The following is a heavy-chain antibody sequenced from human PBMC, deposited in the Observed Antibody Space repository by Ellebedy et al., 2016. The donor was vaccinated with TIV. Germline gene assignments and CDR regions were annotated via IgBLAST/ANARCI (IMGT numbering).Heavy chain of an antibody. Sequence: SETLSLTCTVSGGSISSYYWSWIRQPPGKGLEWIGEINHSGSTNYNPSLKSRVTISVDTSKNQFSLKLSSVTAADTAVYYCARESHHMVRGVITIDYWGQGTLVTVSS. J-gene: IGHJ4*02. D-gene: IGHD3-10*01. CDR2: INHSGST. V-gene: IGHV4-4*08. CDR1: GGSISSYY. CDR3: ARESHHMVRGVITIDY.